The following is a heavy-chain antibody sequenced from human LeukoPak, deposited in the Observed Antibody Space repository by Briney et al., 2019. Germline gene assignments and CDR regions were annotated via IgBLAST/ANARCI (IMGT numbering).Heavy chain of an antibody. CDR1: GFTFSSYS. CDR3: ARDLLGATNYFDY. Sequence: GGSLRLSCAASGFTFSSYSMNWVRQAPGKGLEWVSSISSSSSYIYYADSVKGRFTISRDNARYSLYLQMNRLRAEDTAVYYCARDLLGATNYFDYWGQGTLVTVSS. CDR2: ISSSSSYI. D-gene: IGHD1-26*01. V-gene: IGHV3-21*01. J-gene: IGHJ4*02.